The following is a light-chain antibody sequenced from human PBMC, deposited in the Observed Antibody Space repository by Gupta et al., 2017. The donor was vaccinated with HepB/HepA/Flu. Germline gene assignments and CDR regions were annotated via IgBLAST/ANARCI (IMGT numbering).Light chain of an antibody. J-gene: IGKJ2*04. Sequence: EIAMTQSPPTLSVSPGERATLSCRASQSVSSNLAWYQQKPGQAPRLLIYEASTRAAGVPARFSGSGSGREFTLTISSRQSEDFAVYYCQQYNDWPSCSFGQGTKLDIK. CDR2: EAS. CDR3: QQYNDWPSCS. CDR1: QSVSSN. V-gene: IGKV3-15*01.